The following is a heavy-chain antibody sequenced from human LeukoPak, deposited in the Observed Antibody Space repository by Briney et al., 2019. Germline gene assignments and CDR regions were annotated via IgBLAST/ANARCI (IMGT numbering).Heavy chain of an antibody. V-gene: IGHV1-69*05. Sequence: EASVKVSCKASGGTFSSYAISWVRQAPGQGLEWMGGIIPIFGTTNYAQKFQGRVTITTDESTSTAYMELGSLRSEDTAVYYCARDHGDGYSPGYRSFDYWGQGTLVTVSS. J-gene: IGHJ4*02. CDR1: GGTFSSYA. D-gene: IGHD5-24*01. CDR3: ARDHGDGYSPGYRSFDY. CDR2: IIPIFGTT.